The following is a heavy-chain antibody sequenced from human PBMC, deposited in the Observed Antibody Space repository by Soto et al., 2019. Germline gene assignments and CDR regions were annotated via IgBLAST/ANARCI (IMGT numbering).Heavy chain of an antibody. CDR2: INSDGSST. Sequence: SGGSLRLSCAASGFTFSTYWMHWVRQAPGKGLVWVSRINSDGSSTSYADSVKGRFTISRDNAKNTLYLQMNSLRAEDTAVYYCARDPVDPHYDILTGAHDSWGQGTLVTVSS. J-gene: IGHJ4*02. V-gene: IGHV3-74*01. CDR3: ARDPVDPHYDILTGAHDS. D-gene: IGHD3-9*01. CDR1: GFTFSTYW.